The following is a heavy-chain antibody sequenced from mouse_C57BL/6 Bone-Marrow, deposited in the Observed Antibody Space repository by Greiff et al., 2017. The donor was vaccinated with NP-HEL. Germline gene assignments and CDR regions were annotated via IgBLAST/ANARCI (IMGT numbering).Heavy chain of an antibody. J-gene: IGHJ2*01. CDR3: ARSAPSTMITTFFDY. Sequence: EVQLQQSGAELVKPGASVKLSCTASGFNIKDYYMHWVKQRTEQGLEWIGRIDPEDGETKYDPKFQGKATITADTSSNTAYLPLSSLTSEDTAVYYCARSAPSTMITTFFDYWGQGTTLTVSS. V-gene: IGHV14-2*01. CDR2: IDPEDGET. CDR1: GFNIKDYY. D-gene: IGHD2-4*01.